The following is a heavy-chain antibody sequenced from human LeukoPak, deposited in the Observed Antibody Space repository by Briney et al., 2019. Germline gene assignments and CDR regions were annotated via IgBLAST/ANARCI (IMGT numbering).Heavy chain of an antibody. CDR1: GGSISSSSYY. CDR2: INHSGST. J-gene: IGHJ4*02. V-gene: IGHV4-39*07. D-gene: IGHD2-15*01. Sequence: SETLSLTCTVSGGSISSSSYYWGWIRQPPGKGLEWIGEINHSGSTNYNPSLKSRVTISVDTSKNQFSLKLSSVTAADTAVYYCARGPRYHWRPYCSGGSCYYSFWGQGTLVTVSS. CDR3: ARGPRYHWRPYCSGGSCYYSF.